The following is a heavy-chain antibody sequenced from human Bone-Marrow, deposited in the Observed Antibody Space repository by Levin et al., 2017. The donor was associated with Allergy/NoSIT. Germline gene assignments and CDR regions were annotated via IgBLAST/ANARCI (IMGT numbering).Heavy chain of an antibody. CDR3: ARGTRIDYFDY. J-gene: IGHJ4*02. CDR1: GFSFRSYW. Sequence: PGGSLRLSCAASGFSFRSYWMHWVRQALGKGLVWVSRINSDGSSTSYADSVKGRFTISRDNAKNTLYLQMNSLRGEDTAVYYCARGTRIDYFDYWGQGTLVTVSS. D-gene: IGHD2-15*01. CDR2: INSDGSST. V-gene: IGHV3-74*01.